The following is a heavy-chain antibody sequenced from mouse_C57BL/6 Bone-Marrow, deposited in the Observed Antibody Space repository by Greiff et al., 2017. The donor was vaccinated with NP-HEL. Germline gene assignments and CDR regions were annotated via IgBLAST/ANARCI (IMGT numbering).Heavy chain of an antibody. CDR1: GFTFSSYA. V-gene: IGHV5-4*01. CDR2: ISDGGSYT. CDR3: ARGGYPYYFDY. Sequence: EVQLQESGGGLVKPGGSLKLSCAASGFTFSSYAMSWVRQTPEKRLEWVATISDGGSYTYYPDNVKGRFTISRDNAKNNLYLQMSHLKSEDTAMYYCARGGYPYYFDYWGQGTTLTVSS. J-gene: IGHJ2*01.